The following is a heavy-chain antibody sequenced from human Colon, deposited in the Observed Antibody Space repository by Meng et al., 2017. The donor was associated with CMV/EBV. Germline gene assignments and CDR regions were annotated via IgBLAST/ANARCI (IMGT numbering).Heavy chain of an antibody. J-gene: IGHJ6*02. Sequence: SLKISCAASGFIFDDYAMHWVRQAPGKGLEWVSGISWNSGTIGYADSVKGRFTISRDNSKNTLFLQMDSLRAEDTAVYYCAGESGVPNGMDVWGQGTTVTVSS. D-gene: IGHD2-2*01. CDR1: GFIFDDYA. CDR2: ISWNSGTI. V-gene: IGHV3-9*01. CDR3: AGESGVPNGMDV.